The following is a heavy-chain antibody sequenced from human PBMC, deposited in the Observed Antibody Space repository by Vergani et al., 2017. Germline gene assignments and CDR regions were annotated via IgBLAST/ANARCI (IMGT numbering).Heavy chain of an antibody. CDR2: ISSSSSYI. CDR1: GFTFSSYS. V-gene: IGHV3-21*01. J-gene: IGHJ6*03. Sequence: EVQLVESGGGLVKPGGSLRLSCAASGFTFSSYSMNWVRQAPGKGLEWVSSISSSSSYIYYSDSVKGRFTISRDNGKDSVYLQLNNLRAADTAVYFCVRVSRHMDVWGRGTTVTVSS. CDR3: VRVSRHMDV.